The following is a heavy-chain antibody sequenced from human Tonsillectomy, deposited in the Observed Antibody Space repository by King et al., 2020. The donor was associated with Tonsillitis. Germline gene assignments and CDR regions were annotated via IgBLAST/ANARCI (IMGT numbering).Heavy chain of an antibody. V-gene: IGHV3-21*01. J-gene: IGHJ3*02. Sequence: VQLVESGGGLVKPGGSLRLSCAASGFTFSSYSMNWVRQAPGKGLEWVSSISSSSNYIYYADSVKGRFTISRDNAKNSLYLQMNSLRAEDRAVYYCAREEGLGGAFDIWGQGTMVTVSS. CDR3: AREEGLGGAFDI. CDR1: GFTFSSYS. CDR2: ISSSSNYI. D-gene: IGHD3/OR15-3a*01.